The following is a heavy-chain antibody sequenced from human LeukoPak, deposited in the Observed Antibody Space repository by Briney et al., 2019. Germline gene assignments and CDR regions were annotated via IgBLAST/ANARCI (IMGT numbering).Heavy chain of an antibody. CDR2: IKSRAYGGTS. CDR1: GFTFVDYG. V-gene: IGHV3-49*04. Sequence: GRSLRLSCTTSGFTFVDYGLSWVRQAPGKGLEWVGLIKSRAYGGTSEYAASVKGRFTISRDDSKNIAYLQMNSLKTEDTAVYCCTRDEVFWSGSIFDYWGQGTLVTVSS. D-gene: IGHD3-3*01. CDR3: TRDEVFWSGSIFDY. J-gene: IGHJ4*02.